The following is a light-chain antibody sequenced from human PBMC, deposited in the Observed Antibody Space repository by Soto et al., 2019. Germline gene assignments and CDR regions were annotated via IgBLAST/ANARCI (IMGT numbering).Light chain of an antibody. CDR3: QQYNNWPSIT. Sequence: EIVMTQSPATLSVSPGERALLSCRASQSVSNNLAWYQHKPGQAPRLLIYGASTRATGIPARFSGSGSGTEFTLTISSLQSEDFAVYYCQQYNNWPSITFGQGTRLEIK. CDR2: GAS. V-gene: IGKV3-15*01. J-gene: IGKJ5*01. CDR1: QSVSNN.